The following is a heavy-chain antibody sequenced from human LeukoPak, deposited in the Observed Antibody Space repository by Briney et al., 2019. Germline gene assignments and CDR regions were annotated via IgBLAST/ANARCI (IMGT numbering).Heavy chain of an antibody. CDR2: IRYDGSNK. CDR3: ATLPYYYDSSGSYYFDY. V-gene: IGHV3-30*02. Sequence: GGSLRLSCAASGFTFSSYGMHWVRQAPGKGLEWVAFIRYDGSNKCYADSVKGRFTISRDNSKNTLYLQMNSLRVEDTAVYYCATLPYYYDSSGSYYFDYWGQGTLVTVSS. D-gene: IGHD3-22*01. J-gene: IGHJ4*02. CDR1: GFTFSSYG.